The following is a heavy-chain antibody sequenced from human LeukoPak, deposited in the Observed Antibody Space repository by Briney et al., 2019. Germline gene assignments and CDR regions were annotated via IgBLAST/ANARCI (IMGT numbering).Heavy chain of an antibody. CDR1: GFTFSNNW. CDR3: ASGVFRDAFDI. J-gene: IGHJ3*02. V-gene: IGHV3-7*01. Sequence: GGSLRLSCAASGFTFSNNWMSWVRQAPGKGLEWVGNIKQDGSAKYYVDSVKGRFTTSRDNAKNSLYLQMNSLRAEDTAVYYCASGVFRDAFDIWGQGTMVTVSS. D-gene: IGHD2-8*01. CDR2: IKQDGSAK.